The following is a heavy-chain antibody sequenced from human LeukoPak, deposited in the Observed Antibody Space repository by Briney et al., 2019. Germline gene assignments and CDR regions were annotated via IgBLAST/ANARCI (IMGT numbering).Heavy chain of an antibody. CDR1: VYSLSRGYY. CDR2: IYHSGST. J-gene: IGHJ4*02. Sequence: SDTLSLLCALSVYSLSRGYYWGWLRQPPGKGLEWIGCIYHSGSTYYNPSLKGRFTMSGDTAKNQFSLKLSSVTAADTAVYYCARVKITMVRGVQYPDYWGQGTLVTVSS. D-gene: IGHD3-10*01. V-gene: IGHV4-38-2*01. CDR3: ARVKITMVRGVQYPDY.